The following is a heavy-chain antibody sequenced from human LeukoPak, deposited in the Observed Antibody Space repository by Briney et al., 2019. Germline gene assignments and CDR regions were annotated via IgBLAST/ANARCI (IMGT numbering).Heavy chain of an antibody. CDR3: ARGLRGYSYDLYDY. V-gene: IGHV3-20*04. J-gene: IGHJ4*02. CDR1: GFTFDDYG. CDR2: INWNGGST. D-gene: IGHD5-18*01. Sequence: GGSLRLSCAASGFTFDDYGMSWVRQAPGKGLEWVSGINWNGGSTGYADSVKGRFTISRDNDKNSLFLQMNSLRAEDTALYYCARGLRGYSYDLYDYWGLGTLVTVSS.